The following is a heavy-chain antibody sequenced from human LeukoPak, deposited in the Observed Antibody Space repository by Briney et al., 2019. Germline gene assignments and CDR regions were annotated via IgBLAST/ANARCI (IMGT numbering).Heavy chain of an antibody. V-gene: IGHV3-53*01. J-gene: IGHJ4*02. CDR1: GFTVSSNY. CDR3: ARGQVLGN. Sequence: PGESLRLSCAASGFTVSSNYMSWVRQAPGKGLEWVSVIYSGDSTYYADSVRGRFTISRDNSKNTLYLQMNSPRAEDTAVYYCARGQVLGNWGQGTLVTVSS. CDR2: IYSGDST. D-gene: IGHD2/OR15-2a*01.